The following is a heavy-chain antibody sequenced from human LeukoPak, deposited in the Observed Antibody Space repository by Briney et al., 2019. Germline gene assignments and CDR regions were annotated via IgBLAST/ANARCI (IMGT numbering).Heavy chain of an antibody. CDR3: ARVSAMVTIFDK. D-gene: IGHD5-18*01. V-gene: IGHV4-59*01. CDR2: IYYIGST. CDR1: GGSISSYY. J-gene: IGHJ4*02. Sequence: SETLSLTCTVSGGSISSYYWSWIRQPPGKGLEWIGYIYYIGSTNYNPSLKSRVTISVDTSNNQFSLKLNSVTAADTAVYYCARVSAMVTIFDKWGQGTLVTVSS.